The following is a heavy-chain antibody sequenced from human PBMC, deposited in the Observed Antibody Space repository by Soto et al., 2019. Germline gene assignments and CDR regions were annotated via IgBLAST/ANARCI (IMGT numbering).Heavy chain of an antibody. CDR2: ISGFNGNT. D-gene: IGHD6-19*01. CDR1: GYTFTSYG. Sequence: QLVQSGAEVKKPGASVKVSCKASGYTFTSYGISWVRQAPGQGPEWMGWISGFNGNTKYAQNLQGRLTLTTDTSTTTGYRKLRSLRADDTAVYYCARDPKQQWLVPLPFDYWGQGTRVTVSS. J-gene: IGHJ4*02. CDR3: ARDPKQQWLVPLPFDY. V-gene: IGHV1-18*04.